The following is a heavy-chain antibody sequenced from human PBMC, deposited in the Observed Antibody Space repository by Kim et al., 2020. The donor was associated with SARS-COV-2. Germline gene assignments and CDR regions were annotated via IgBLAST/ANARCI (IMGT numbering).Heavy chain of an antibody. CDR1: GFTFSSYG. J-gene: IGHJ6*02. Sequence: GGSLRLSCAASGFTFSSYGMHWVRQAPGKGLEWVAVISYDGSNKYYADSVKGRFTISRDNSKNTLYLQMNSLRAEDTAVYYCAKDGRYYDNLTGYYRSTYDYNYGVDVWGQGTTVTVSS. CDR2: ISYDGSNK. D-gene: IGHD3-9*01. V-gene: IGHV3-30*18. CDR3: AKDGRYYDNLTGYYRSTYDYNYGVDV.